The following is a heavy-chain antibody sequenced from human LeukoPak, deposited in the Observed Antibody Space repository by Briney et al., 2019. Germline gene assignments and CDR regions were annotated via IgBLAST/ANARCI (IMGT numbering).Heavy chain of an antibody. J-gene: IGHJ4*02. V-gene: IGHV3-74*01. CDR2: IRTDGTIT. D-gene: IGHD3-10*01. CDR3: AKDDSLLWFGELLGNFDY. CDR1: GFTFSSYW. Sequence: GGSLRLSCAASGFTFSSYWMHWVRHAPGKGLVWVSRIRTDGTITTYADSVKGRFSISRDNAKNTLYLQVNSLRVEDTAVYYCAKDDSLLWFGELLGNFDYWGQGTLVTVSS.